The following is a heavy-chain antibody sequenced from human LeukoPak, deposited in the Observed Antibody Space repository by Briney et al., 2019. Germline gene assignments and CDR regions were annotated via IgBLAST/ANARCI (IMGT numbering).Heavy chain of an antibody. Sequence: ASVKVSCKASGYTFTSYCMHWVRQAPGQGLEWMGIINPSGGSTSYAQKFQGRVTMTRDTSTSTVYMELSSLRSEDTAVYYCARGARRFLEWVSMDVWGKGTTVTVSS. CDR2: INPSGGST. D-gene: IGHD3-3*01. CDR1: GYTFTSYC. V-gene: IGHV1-46*01. J-gene: IGHJ6*03. CDR3: ARGARRFLEWVSMDV.